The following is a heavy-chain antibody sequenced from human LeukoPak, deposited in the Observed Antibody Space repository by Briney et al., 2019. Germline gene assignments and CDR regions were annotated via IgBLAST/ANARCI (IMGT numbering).Heavy chain of an antibody. CDR3: ARIMIRGAPSDN. D-gene: IGHD3-10*01. CDR1: GFTFNNYA. Sequence: GEALRLSCAASGFTFNNYALHWVRQAPGKGVEFVSAISSNGASTYYANSVKGRFTISRDNSKNTLYLQMGSLRAEDMAMYYCARIMIRGAPSDNWGQGTLVTVSS. V-gene: IGHV3-64*01. CDR2: ISSNGAST. J-gene: IGHJ4*02.